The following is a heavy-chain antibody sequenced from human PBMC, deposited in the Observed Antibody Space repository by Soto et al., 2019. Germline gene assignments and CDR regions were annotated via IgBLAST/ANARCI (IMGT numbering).Heavy chain of an antibody. D-gene: IGHD4-17*01. CDR2: TNTDGSST. CDR1: GFTFSNNW. CDR3: ARFRVDGDYVP. J-gene: IGHJ5*02. Sequence: EVQLVESGGGLVQPGGSLRLSCEVSGFTFSNNWMHWVRQAPGKGLVWVSRTNTDGSSTSYADFVKGRFTISRDNARNTLFLQMNSLTAEDTAVYYCARFRVDGDYVPWGHGTLVTVSA. V-gene: IGHV3-74*01.